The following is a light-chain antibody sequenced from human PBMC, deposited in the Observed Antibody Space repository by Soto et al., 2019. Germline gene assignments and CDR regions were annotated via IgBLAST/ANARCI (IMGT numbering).Light chain of an antibody. CDR2: KAS. Sequence: DIQMTQSPSTLSASVGDRVTITCRASQAINIWLAWYQQKPGKAPKLLIYKASTLERVVPSRFIGSGSGTDFTLAISSLQPDDFATYYCQQYSSDSNTFGQGTRLDIK. J-gene: IGKJ2*01. CDR1: QAINIW. CDR3: QQYSSDSNT. V-gene: IGKV1-5*03.